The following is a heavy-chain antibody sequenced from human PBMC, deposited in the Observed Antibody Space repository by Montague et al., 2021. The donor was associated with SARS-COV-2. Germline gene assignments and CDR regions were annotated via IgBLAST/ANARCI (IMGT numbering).Heavy chain of an antibody. J-gene: IGHJ4*02. CDR3: ASPGGYCSGGSCYYVY. Sequence: SETLSLTCTVSGGSTSSYYWSWIRQPLGKGLEWIGCIYYSGSTNYNPSLKSRVTISIDTSKNQFSLNLNSVTAADGAVYYCASPGGYCSGGSCYYVYWGQGTLVTVSS. CDR2: IYYSGST. CDR1: GGSTSSYY. D-gene: IGHD2-15*01. V-gene: IGHV4-59*01.